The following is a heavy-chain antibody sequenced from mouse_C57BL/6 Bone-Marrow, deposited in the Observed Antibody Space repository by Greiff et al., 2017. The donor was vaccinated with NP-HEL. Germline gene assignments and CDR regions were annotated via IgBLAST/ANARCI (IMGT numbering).Heavy chain of an antibody. V-gene: IGHV1-81*01. CDR1: GYTFTSYG. J-gene: IGHJ1*03. Sequence: VQLQESGAELARPGASVKLSCKASGYTFTSYGISWVKQRTGQGLEWIGEIYPRSGNTYYNEKFKGKATLTADKSSSTAYMELRSLTSEDSAVYFCARSVYGSRSVVYWYFDVWGTGTTVTVSS. D-gene: IGHD1-1*01. CDR2: IYPRSGNT. CDR3: ARSVYGSRSVVYWYFDV.